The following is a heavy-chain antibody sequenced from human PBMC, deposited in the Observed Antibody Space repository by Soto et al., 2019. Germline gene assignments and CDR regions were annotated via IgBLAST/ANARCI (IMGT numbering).Heavy chain of an antibody. CDR2: ISYDGSNK. Sequence: PGGSLRLSCAASGFTFSSYAMHWVRQAPGKGLEWVAVISYDGSNKYYADSVKGRFTISRDNSKNTLYLQMNSLRAEDTAVYYCVTGWSEYWGRGTLVTVSS. V-gene: IGHV3-30-3*01. D-gene: IGHD2-15*01. CDR3: VTGWSEY. J-gene: IGHJ4*02. CDR1: GFTFSSYA.